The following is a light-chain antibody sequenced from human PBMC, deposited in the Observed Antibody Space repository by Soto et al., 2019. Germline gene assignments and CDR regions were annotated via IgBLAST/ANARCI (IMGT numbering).Light chain of an antibody. Sequence: QSVLTQPASVSGSPGQSITISCTGTSSDVGGYNYVSWYQHHPGKAPKLMIYDVSNLPSGVSNRFSGSKSGNTASLTISGLQPEDEADYYCCSYTTSNTRQIVFGTGTKVTVL. CDR1: SSDVGGYNY. J-gene: IGLJ1*01. CDR2: DVS. V-gene: IGLV2-14*03. CDR3: CSYTTSNTRQIV.